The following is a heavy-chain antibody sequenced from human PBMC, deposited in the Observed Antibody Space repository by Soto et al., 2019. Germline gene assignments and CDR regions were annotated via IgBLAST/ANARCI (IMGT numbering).Heavy chain of an antibody. Sequence: SVKVSCKASVGTFSSYAISWVRQAPGQGLEWMGGIIPIFGTANYAQKFQGRVTITADESTSTAYMELSSLRSEDTAVYYCARVSGPGDYYYGMDVWGQGTTVTVSS. CDR1: VGTFSSYA. V-gene: IGHV1-69*13. J-gene: IGHJ6*02. CDR3: ARVSGPGDYYYGMDV. D-gene: IGHD3-10*01. CDR2: IIPIFGTA.